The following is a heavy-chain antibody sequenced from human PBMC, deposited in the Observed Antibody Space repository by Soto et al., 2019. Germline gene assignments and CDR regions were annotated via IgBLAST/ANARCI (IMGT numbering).Heavy chain of an antibody. D-gene: IGHD2-15*01. CDR2: IGTAGDP. J-gene: IGHJ6*02. CDR3: ARDLRDRSGGSCYYGMDV. V-gene: IGHV3-13*05. CDR1: GFTFSSYD. Sequence: VQLVESGGGLVQPGGSLRLSCAASGFTFSSYDMHWVRQATGKGLEWVSAIGTAGDPYYPGSVKGRFTISRENAKNSLYLQMNSLRAGDTAVYYCARDLRDRSGGSCYYGMDVWGQGTTVTVSS.